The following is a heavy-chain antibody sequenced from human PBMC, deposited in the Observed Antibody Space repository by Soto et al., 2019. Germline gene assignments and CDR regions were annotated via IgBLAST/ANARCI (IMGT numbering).Heavy chain of an antibody. Sequence: GGSLRLSCSASGFTFSTYGMHWVRQAPGKGLEWVALIWYDGRKEDYADSVKGRFTISRDNSKNTLYLQMNSLRAEDTAVYYCPTHTWIVSTITSFDYWCPGTPVTVSS. D-gene: IGHD2-2*03. V-gene: IGHV3-33*01. CDR3: PTHTWIVSTITSFDY. CDR2: IWYDGRKE. J-gene: IGHJ4*02. CDR1: GFTFSTYG.